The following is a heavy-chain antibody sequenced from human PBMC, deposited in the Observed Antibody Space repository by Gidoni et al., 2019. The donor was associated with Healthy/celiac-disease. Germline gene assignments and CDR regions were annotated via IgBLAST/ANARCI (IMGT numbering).Heavy chain of an antibody. D-gene: IGHD4-4*01. J-gene: IGHJ4*02. CDR2: IYPGDSDT. Sequence: VQLVQSGAAVKKPGESLKISCQGSAYSVTSYWIGWVRQMPGKGLEWMGIIYPGDSDTRYSPSFQGQFTISADKSISTAYLQWSSLKASDTAMYYCARQDPTVTTGDYWGQGTLVTVSS. V-gene: IGHV5-51*01. CDR1: AYSVTSYW. CDR3: ARQDPTVTTGDY.